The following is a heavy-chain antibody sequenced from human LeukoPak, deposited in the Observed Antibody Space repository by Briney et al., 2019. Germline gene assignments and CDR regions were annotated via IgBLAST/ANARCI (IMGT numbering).Heavy chain of an antibody. D-gene: IGHD4-11*01. CDR3: AKLRVSNYEHDAFDI. CDR2: ISSSGGST. Sequence: GGSLRLSCAASGFTFSSYAMSWVRQAPGKGLEWVSTISSSGGSTYYADSVKGRFTISRDNSKNTLYLQMNSLRAEDTAVYYCAKLRVSNYEHDAFDIWGQGTMVTVSS. V-gene: IGHV3-23*01. J-gene: IGHJ3*02. CDR1: GFTFSSYA.